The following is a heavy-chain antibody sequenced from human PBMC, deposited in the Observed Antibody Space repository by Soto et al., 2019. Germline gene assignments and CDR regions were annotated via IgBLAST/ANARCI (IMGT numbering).Heavy chain of an antibody. D-gene: IGHD6-19*01. CDR1: RGSLLGSY. CDR2: INHSGST. J-gene: IGHJ3*02. V-gene: IGHV4-34*01. CDR3: ARGFSGWYHTTSYYAFDI. Sequence: WENPSLTCALYRGSLLGSYRNWIRQPPGKGLEWIGEINHSGSTNYNPSLKSRVTISVDTSKNQFSLKLSSVTAADTAVYYCARGFSGWYHTTSYYAFDIWVQGTRVTLS.